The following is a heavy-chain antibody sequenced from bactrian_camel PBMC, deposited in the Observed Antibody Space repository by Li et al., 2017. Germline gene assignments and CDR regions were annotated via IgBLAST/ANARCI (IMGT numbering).Heavy chain of an antibody. Sequence: HVQLVESGGGSVQAGGSLRLSCAASGGTYSHYCMAWFRQGPGKEREGVATIDPGGNPNYVDSVKGRFTISKDNAKNTLYLQMNSLKPEDTATYYCAARWCWVRDYNPWGQGTQVTVS. CDR1: GGTYSHYC. D-gene: IGHD2*01. CDR2: IDPGGNP. V-gene: IGHV3S53*01. J-gene: IGHJ6*01. CDR3: AARWCWVRDYNP.